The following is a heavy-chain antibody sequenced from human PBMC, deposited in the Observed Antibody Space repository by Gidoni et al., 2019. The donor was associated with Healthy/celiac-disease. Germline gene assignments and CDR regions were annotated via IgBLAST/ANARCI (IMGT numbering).Heavy chain of an antibody. CDR2: ISYDGSNK. J-gene: IGHJ6*02. Sequence: QVQLVESGGGVVQPGRSLGLSCAASGFTFSSYAMHWVRQAPGKGLEWVAVISYDGSNKYYADSVKGRFTISRDNSKNTLYLQMNSLRAEDTAVYYCAREMPYYYYDGMDVWGQGTTVTVSS. V-gene: IGHV3-30-3*01. CDR1: GFTFSSYA. D-gene: IGHD2-2*01. CDR3: AREMPYYYYDGMDV.